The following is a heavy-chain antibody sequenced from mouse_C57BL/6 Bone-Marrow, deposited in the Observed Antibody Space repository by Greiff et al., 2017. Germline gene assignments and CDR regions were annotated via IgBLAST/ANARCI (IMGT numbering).Heavy chain of an antibody. V-gene: IGHV1-81*01. J-gene: IGHJ3*01. CDR2: IYPRSGNT. CDR3: ASYCGSSYPAWFAY. CDR1: GYTFTSYG. D-gene: IGHD1-1*01. Sequence: VQLVESGAELARPGASVKLSCKASGYTFTSYGISWVKQRTGQGLEWIGEIYPRSGNTYYNEKFKGKATLTADKSSSTAYMELRSLTSEDSAVYLCASYCGSSYPAWFAYWGQGTLVTVSA.